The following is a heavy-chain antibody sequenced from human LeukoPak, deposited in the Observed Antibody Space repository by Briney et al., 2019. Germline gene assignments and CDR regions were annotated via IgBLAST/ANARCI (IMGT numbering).Heavy chain of an antibody. D-gene: IGHD5-18*01. J-gene: IGHJ4*02. CDR2: ISYDGSNK. CDR3: ARGMTASAFDY. CDR1: GFTFSSYG. Sequence: GGSLRLSCAASGFTFSSYGMHWVRQAPGKGLEWVAVISYDGSNKYYADSVKGRFTVSRDNAKNSSYLQINSLRADDTALYYCARGMTASAFDYWGQGTPVTVSS. V-gene: IGHV3-30*03.